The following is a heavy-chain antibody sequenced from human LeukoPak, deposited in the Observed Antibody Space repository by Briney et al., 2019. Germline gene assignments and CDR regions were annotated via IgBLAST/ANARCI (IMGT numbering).Heavy chain of an antibody. CDR2: IKQDEGEK. V-gene: IGHV3-7*01. J-gene: IGHJ4*02. Sequence: GGSLRLSCTASGFSFSSYWMSWARQAPGKGLEWVANIKQDEGEKYYVDSVKGRFTISRDNAKNSLYLQMNSLRAEDTAVYYCARPSGYCSSGSCFPFDCWGQGTLVTVSS. CDR3: ARPSGYCSSGSCFPFDC. D-gene: IGHD2-15*01. CDR1: GFSFSSYW.